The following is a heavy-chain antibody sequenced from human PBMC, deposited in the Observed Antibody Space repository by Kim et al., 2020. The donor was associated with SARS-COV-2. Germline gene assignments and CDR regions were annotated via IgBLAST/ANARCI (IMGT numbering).Heavy chain of an antibody. CDR1: GFTFSSYA. V-gene: IGHV3-30-3*01. CDR2: ISYDGSNK. CDR3: ARDPARGITSGAFDY. D-gene: IGHD3-10*01. J-gene: IGHJ4*02. Sequence: GGSLRLSCAASGFTFSSYAMHWVRQAPGKGLEWVAVISYDGSNKYYADSVKGRFTISRDNSKNTLYLQMNSLRAEDTAVYYCARDPARGITSGAFDYWGQGTLVTVSS.